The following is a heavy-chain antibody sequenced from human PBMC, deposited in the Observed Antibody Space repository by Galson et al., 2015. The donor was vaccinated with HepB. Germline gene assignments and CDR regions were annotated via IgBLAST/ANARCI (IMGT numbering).Heavy chain of an antibody. CDR2: ISPYNANT. CDR1: GYTFGDSG. CDR3: AREGSYCIGDACYYYFDY. V-gene: IGHV1-18*01. J-gene: IGHJ4*02. Sequence: SVKVSCKASGYTFGDSGIIWVRQAPGQGLEWMGWISPYNANTNYAQKFRGRVTLTTVTSTTTAYMELRSLRSDDTAIYYCAREGSYCIGDACYYYFDYWGQGSLVTFSS. D-gene: IGHD2-15*01.